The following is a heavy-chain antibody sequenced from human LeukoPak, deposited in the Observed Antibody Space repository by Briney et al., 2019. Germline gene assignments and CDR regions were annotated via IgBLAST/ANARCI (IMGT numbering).Heavy chain of an antibody. J-gene: IGHJ4*02. V-gene: IGHV4-59*08. D-gene: IGHD1-7*01. CDR3: ARQGITGTTWLFPPTQRVDPYFDY. CDR1: GGSISSYY. Sequence: SETLSLTCIVSGGSISSYYWSWIRQPPGKGLEWIGYVYDSGSTKYNPSVKSRVTISVDTSKNQFSLKLSSVTAADTTVYYCARQGITGTTWLFPPTQRVDPYFDYWGQGTLVTVSS. CDR2: VYDSGST.